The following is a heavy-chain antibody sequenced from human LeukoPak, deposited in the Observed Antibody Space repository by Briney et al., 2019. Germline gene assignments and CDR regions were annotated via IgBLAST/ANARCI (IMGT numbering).Heavy chain of an antibody. Sequence: GGSLRLSCAASGFTFSSNYMSWVRQAPGRGLEWVSLIYSGGSIYYADSVRGRFTISRDNSKNTLYLQMNSLRAEDTAVYYCARSGYTSSSGRSYWGQGTLVTVSS. D-gene: IGHD6-6*01. CDR2: IYSGGSI. CDR1: GFTFSSNY. CDR3: ARSGYTSSSGRSY. V-gene: IGHV3-53*01. J-gene: IGHJ4*02.